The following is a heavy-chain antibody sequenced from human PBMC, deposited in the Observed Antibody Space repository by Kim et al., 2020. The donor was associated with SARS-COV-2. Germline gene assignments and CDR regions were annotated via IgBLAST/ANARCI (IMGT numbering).Heavy chain of an antibody. CDR1: GFTFSSYA. Sequence: GGSLRLSCAASGFTFSSYAMHWVRQAPGKGLEWVAVISYDGSNKYYADSVKGRFTISRDNSKNTLYLQMNSLRAEDTAVYYCARDPGIVGATWADYFDYWGQGTLVTVSS. CDR2: ISYDGSNK. CDR3: ARDPGIVGATWADYFDY. D-gene: IGHD1-26*01. V-gene: IGHV3-30*04. J-gene: IGHJ4*02.